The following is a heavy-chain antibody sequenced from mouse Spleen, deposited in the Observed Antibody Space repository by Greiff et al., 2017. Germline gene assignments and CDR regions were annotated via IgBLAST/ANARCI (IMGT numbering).Heavy chain of an antibody. D-gene: IGHD2-3*01. J-gene: IGHJ3*01. V-gene: IGHV5-6*01. Sequence: EVKLMESGGDLVKPGGSLKLSCAASGFTFSSYGMSWVRQTPDKRLEWVATISSGGSYTYYPDSVKGRFTISRDNAKNTLYLQMSSLKSEDTAMYYCARQIYDGYPAWFAYWGQGTLVTVSA. CDR3: ARQIYDGYPAWFAY. CDR1: GFTFSSYG. CDR2: ISSGGSYT.